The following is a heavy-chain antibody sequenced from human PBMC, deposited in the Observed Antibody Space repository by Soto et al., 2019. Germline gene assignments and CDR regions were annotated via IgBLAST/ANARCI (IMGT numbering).Heavy chain of an antibody. V-gene: IGHV3-23*01. J-gene: IGHJ6*02. CDR1: GFTFSSYA. CDR3: AKSFSGYETLYYYYGMDV. Sequence: LRLSCSASGFTFSSYAMSWVRQAPGKGLEWVSAISGSGGSTYYADSVKGRFTISRDNSKNTLYLQMNSLRAEDTAVYYCAKSFSGYETLYYYYGMDVWGQGTTVTVSS. D-gene: IGHD3-3*01. CDR2: ISGSGGST.